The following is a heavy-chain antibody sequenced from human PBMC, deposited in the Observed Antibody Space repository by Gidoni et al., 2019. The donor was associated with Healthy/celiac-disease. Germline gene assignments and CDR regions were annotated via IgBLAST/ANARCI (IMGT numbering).Heavy chain of an antibody. Sequence: EVQLVESGGGLVQPGGSLRLSCAASGFTFGSYSMNWVRQAPGKGLEWVSYISSSSSTIYYADSVKGRFTISRDNAKNSLYLQMNSLRAEDTAVYYCARDSGSSWYGLVHFDYWGQGTLVTVSS. CDR3: ARDSGSSWYGLVHFDY. CDR1: GFTFGSYS. CDR2: ISSSSSTI. J-gene: IGHJ4*02. V-gene: IGHV3-48*01. D-gene: IGHD6-13*01.